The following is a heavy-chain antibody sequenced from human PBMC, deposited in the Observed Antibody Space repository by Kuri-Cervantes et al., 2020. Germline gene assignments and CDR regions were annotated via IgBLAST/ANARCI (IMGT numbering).Heavy chain of an antibody. J-gene: IGHJ4*02. CDR1: GFTFSSYA. CDR2: ISDSGGRT. V-gene: IGHV3-23*01. CDR3: AKDRGSGWYDFDY. Sequence: GESLKISCAASGFTFSSYAMSWVRQAPGKGLEWVSAISDSGGRTYFADSVKGRFTISRDNPKSTLYLQMNSLRAEDTAVYYRAKDRGSGWYDFDYWGQGTLVTVSS. D-gene: IGHD6-19*01.